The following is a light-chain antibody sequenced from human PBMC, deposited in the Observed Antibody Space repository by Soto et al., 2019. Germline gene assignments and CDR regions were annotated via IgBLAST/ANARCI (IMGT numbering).Light chain of an antibody. CDR1: QSIGTY. V-gene: IGKV1-39*01. CDR3: QQTYSIPHT. CDR2: AAS. Sequence: DIQMTQSPSSLSASLGDTVTITCRASQSIGTYLNWYQFKPGKAPRLLIYAASSFQSGVPSRFSGSGSATDVTLTISSLQPEDFATYYCQQTYSIPHTFGQGTKLEIK. J-gene: IGKJ2*01.